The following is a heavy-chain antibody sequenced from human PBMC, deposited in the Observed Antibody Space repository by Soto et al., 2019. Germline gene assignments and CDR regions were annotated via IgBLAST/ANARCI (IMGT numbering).Heavy chain of an antibody. Sequence: ASVKVSCKASGYTFTSYSISWVRQAPGQGLEWMGWISPYNGNTNYAQEFQGRVTMTTDTSTNTAYLDLRSLRSDDTAVYYCARDVDDFWSGYYTATSLYNWFDPWG. D-gene: IGHD3-3*01. J-gene: IGHJ5*02. CDR3: ARDVDDFWSGYYTATSLYNWFDP. CDR2: ISPYNGNT. CDR1: GYTFTSYS. V-gene: IGHV1-18*01.